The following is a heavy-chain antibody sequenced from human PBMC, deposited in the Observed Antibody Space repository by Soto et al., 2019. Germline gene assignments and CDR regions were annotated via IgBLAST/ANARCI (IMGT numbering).Heavy chain of an antibody. V-gene: IGHV3-33*01. Sequence: QVQLVESGGGVVQPGRSLRLSCAASGFTFSSYGMHWVRQAPGKGLEWVAVIWYDGSNKYYADSVKGRFTISRDNSKNTLYLQMNRPRAEETAVYYCASSSSSPLDYWGQGTLVTVSS. CDR3: ASSSSSPLDY. CDR1: GFTFSSYG. D-gene: IGHD6-6*01. J-gene: IGHJ4*02. CDR2: IWYDGSNK.